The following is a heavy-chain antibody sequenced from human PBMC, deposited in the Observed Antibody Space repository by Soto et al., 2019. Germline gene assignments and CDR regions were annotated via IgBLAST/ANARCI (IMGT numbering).Heavy chain of an antibody. CDR1: GGTFSSYA. D-gene: IGHD4-17*01. V-gene: IGHV1-69*13. CDR2: IIPIFGTA. J-gene: IGHJ4*02. Sequence: SVKVSCKASGGTFSSYAISWVRQAPGQGLEWMGGIIPIFGTANYAQKFQGRVTITADESTSTAYMELSSLRSEDTAVYYCARVIDYGDYSFDYWGQGTLVTVSS. CDR3: ARVIDYGDYSFDY.